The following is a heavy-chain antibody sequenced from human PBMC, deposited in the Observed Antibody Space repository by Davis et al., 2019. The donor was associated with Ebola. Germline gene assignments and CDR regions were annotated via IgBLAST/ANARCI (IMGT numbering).Heavy chain of an antibody. CDR3: ANLDYGDNSGFDY. J-gene: IGHJ4*02. CDR2: ISGSGGST. V-gene: IGHV3-23*01. D-gene: IGHD4-23*01. CDR1: GGSISSYY. Sequence: ETLSLTSTVPGGSISSYYWSWIRQPPGKGLEWVSAISGSGGSTYYADSVKGRFTISRDNSKNTLYLQMNSLRAEDTAVYYCANLDYGDNSGFDYWGQGTLVTVSS.